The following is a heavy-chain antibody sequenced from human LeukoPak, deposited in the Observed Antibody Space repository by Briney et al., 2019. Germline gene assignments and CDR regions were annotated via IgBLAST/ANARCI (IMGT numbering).Heavy chain of an antibody. Sequence: GGSLRLSCTASGFTFSRYWMGWVRQAPGKGLEWVANRNEDGNKKYYVDSVKGRFTISRDNTKKSLYLQMNSLRPEDTAVYYCARGCTSSSCYDYWGQGTLVTVSS. CDR1: GFTFSRYW. D-gene: IGHD2-2*01. V-gene: IGHV3-7*01. CDR2: RNEDGNKK. CDR3: ARGCTSSSCYDY. J-gene: IGHJ4*02.